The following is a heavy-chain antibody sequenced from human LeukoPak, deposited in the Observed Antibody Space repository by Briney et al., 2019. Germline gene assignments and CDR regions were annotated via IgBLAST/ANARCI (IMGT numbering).Heavy chain of an antibody. CDR2: IYYSGST. Sequence: SETLSLTCTVSGGSISSSSYYWGWIRQPPVKGLEWIGSIYYSGSTYYNPSLKSRVTISVDTSKNQFSLKLSSVTAADTAVYYCARDWTDSSGYNWFDPWGQGTLVTVSS. CDR3: ARDWTDSSGYNWFDP. J-gene: IGHJ5*02. D-gene: IGHD3-22*01. CDR1: GGSISSSSYY. V-gene: IGHV4-39*07.